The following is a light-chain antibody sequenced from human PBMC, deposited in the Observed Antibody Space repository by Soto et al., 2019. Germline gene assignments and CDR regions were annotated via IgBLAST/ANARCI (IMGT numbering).Light chain of an antibody. CDR2: GAS. V-gene: IGKV3-20*01. J-gene: IGKJ1*01. Sequence: EIVMTQSPATLSVSPGERATLSCRASQSVSSNLAWYQQKPGQAPRLLIYGASTRATGIPDRFSGSGSGTDFTLTISRLEPEDLAVYYCQQYGSSERTFGQGTKVDIK. CDR1: QSVSSN. CDR3: QQYGSSERT.